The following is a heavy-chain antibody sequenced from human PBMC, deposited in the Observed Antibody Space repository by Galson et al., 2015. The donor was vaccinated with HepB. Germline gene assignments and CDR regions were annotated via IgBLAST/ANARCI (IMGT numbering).Heavy chain of an antibody. CDR2: IRSKANSYAT. CDR3: TRGGSWRWLPRAWDAFDI. D-gene: IGHD5-24*01. CDR1: GFTFSGSA. Sequence: SLRLSCAASGFTFSGSAMHWVRQASGKGLEWVGRIRSKANSYATAYAASVKGRFTISRDDSKNTAYLQMNSLKTEDTAVYYCTRGGSWRWLPRAWDAFDIWGQGTTVTVSS. J-gene: IGHJ3*02. V-gene: IGHV3-73*01.